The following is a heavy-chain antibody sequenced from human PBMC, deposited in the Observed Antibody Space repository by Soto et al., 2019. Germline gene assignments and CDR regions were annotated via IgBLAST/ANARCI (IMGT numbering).Heavy chain of an antibody. J-gene: IGHJ4*02. CDR1: GFTFSSYS. CDR3: AREGDSYGLDYYFDY. Sequence: GGSLRLSCAASGFTFSSYSMNWVRQAPGKGLEWVSSISSSSSYIYYTDSVKGRFTISRDNAKNSLYLQMNSLRAEDTAVYYCAREGDSYGLDYYFDYWGQGTLVTVSS. D-gene: IGHD5-18*01. V-gene: IGHV3-21*01. CDR2: ISSSSSYI.